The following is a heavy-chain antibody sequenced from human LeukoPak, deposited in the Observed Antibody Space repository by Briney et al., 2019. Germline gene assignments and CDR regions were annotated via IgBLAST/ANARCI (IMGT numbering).Heavy chain of an antibody. Sequence: PSETLSLTCTVSGGSISSGDYYWSWIRQPPGKGLEWIGYIYYSGSTYYNPSLKSRVTISVDTSKNQFSLKLSSVTAADAAVYYCARGSTYGGELDYWGQGTLVTVSS. D-gene: IGHD4-23*01. J-gene: IGHJ4*02. CDR3: ARGSTYGGELDY. CDR1: GGSISSGDYY. CDR2: IYYSGST. V-gene: IGHV4-30-4*01.